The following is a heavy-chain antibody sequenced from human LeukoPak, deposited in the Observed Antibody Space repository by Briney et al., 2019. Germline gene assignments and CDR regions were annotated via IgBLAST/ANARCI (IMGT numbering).Heavy chain of an antibody. CDR3: AKDRRFLEWLFDY. V-gene: IGHV3-33*03. Sequence: GGSLRLSCAASGFTFNTYGMHWVRQAPGKGLEWVALIWYDGSKKNFGDAVKGRFTISRDNSKNTLYLQMNSLRAEDTAVYYCAKDRRFLEWLFDYWGQGTLVTVSS. CDR1: GFTFNTYG. D-gene: IGHD3-3*01. J-gene: IGHJ4*02. CDR2: IWYDGSKK.